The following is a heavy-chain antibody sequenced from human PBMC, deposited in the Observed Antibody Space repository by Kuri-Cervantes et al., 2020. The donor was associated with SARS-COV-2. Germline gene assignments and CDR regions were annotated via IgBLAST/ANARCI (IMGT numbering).Heavy chain of an antibody. CDR1: GYTFTSYA. CDR2: INAGNGNT. J-gene: IGHJ6*03. Sequence: ASVKVSCKASGYTFTSYAMHWVRQAPGQRLEWMGWINAGNGNTKYSQEFQGRVTMTRDTSTSTVYMELSSLRSEDTAVYYCAKAEGDSGYYYMDVWGKGTTVTVSS. V-gene: IGHV1-3*03. D-gene: IGHD1-26*01. CDR3: AKAEGDSGYYYMDV.